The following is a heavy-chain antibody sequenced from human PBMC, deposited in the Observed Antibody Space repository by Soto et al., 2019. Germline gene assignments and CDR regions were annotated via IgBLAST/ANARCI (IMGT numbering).Heavy chain of an antibody. J-gene: IGHJ4*02. CDR1: GYRLTSYC. D-gene: IGHD6-13*01. CDR2: FFPGDSDT. CDR3: AISSVAAAGFDY. V-gene: IGHV5-51*01. Sequence: PGESLKISCKGSGYRLTSYCIGWVRQMPGKGLEWMGIFFPGDSDTRYSPSFQGQVTISVDRSISTAYLQWSSLKASDTATYYCAISSVAAAGFDYWGQGTQVTVS.